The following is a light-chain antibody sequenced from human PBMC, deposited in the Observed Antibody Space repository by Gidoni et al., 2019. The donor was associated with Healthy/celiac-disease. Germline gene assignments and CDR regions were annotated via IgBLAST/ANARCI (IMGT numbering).Light chain of an antibody. J-gene: IGLJ2*01. CDR2: EVS. CDR3: SLYTSSSTLV. CDR1: SSDVGSYNR. V-gene: IGLV2-18*01. Sequence: QSALTQPPSVSGSPGQSVTISCTGTSSDVGSYNRVSWYQQPPGTAPKLMIYEVSNRPSGVPDRFSGSKSGNTASLTISGLQAEDEADYYCSLYTSSSTLVFGGGTKLXVX.